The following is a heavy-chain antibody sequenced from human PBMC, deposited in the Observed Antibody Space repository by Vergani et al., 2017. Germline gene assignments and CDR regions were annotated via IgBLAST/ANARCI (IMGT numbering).Heavy chain of an antibody. CDR1: GYSISSGYY. D-gene: IGHD2-2*01. V-gene: IGHV4-38-2*01. J-gene: IGHJ5*02. CDR2: IYHSGST. Sequence: QVQLQESGPGLVKPSETLSLTCAVSGYSISSGYYWGWIRQPPGKGLEWIGSIYHSGSTYYNPSLKSRVTISVDKSKNQFSLKLSSVTAADTAVYYCARGEYCSSTSCSNWFDPWGQGTLVTVSS. CDR3: ARGEYCSSTSCSNWFDP.